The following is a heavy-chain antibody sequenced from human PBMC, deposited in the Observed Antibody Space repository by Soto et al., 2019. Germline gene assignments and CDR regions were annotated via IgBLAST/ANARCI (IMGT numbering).Heavy chain of an antibody. D-gene: IGHD2-15*01. Sequence: SVKVSCSASGSGFIRSGIQWVRQAHGQRLEWIGWIVVASGQTNYAQNFRGRVAITRDTSTATAYIELTGLTSEDTAVYFCSADRPDIGVGWWVWGQGTTVTVSS. CDR1: GSGFIRSG. CDR3: SADRPDIGVGWWV. CDR2: IVVASGQT. J-gene: IGHJ6*02. V-gene: IGHV1-58*02.